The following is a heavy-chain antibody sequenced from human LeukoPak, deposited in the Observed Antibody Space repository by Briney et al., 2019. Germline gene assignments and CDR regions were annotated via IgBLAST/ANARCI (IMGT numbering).Heavy chain of an antibody. CDR2: IYYSGST. CDR1: GGSISSSSYY. J-gene: IGHJ3*02. Sequence: SETLSLTCTVSGGSISSSSYYWGWIRQPPGKGLEWIRSIYYSGSTYYNPSLKSRVTISVDTSKNQFSLKLSSVTAADTAVYYCASYCSSTSCASSAFDIWGQGTMVTVSS. D-gene: IGHD2-2*01. V-gene: IGHV4-39*01. CDR3: ASYCSSTSCASSAFDI.